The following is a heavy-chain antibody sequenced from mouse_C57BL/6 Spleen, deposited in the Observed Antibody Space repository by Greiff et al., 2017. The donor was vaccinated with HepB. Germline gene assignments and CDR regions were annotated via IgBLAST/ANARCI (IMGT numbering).Heavy chain of an antibody. CDR1: GYTFTSYW. CDR3: ATRGGDDAMDY. CDR2: IDPSDSYT. J-gene: IGHJ4*01. Sequence: QVQLQQSGAELVMPGASVKLSCKASGYTFTSYWMHWVKQRPGQGLEWIGEIDPSDSYTNYNQKFKGKSTLTVDKSSSTAYMQLSSLTSEDSAVYYCATRGGDDAMDYWGQGTSVTVSS. V-gene: IGHV1-69*01. D-gene: IGHD3-3*01.